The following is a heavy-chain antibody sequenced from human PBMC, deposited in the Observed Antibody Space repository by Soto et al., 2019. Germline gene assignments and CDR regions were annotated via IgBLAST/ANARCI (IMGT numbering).Heavy chain of an antibody. J-gene: IGHJ2*01. CDR3: ASFSWYVDL. V-gene: IGHV4-59*01. CDR2: IYYTGST. Sequence: QVQLPESGPGLVKPSETLSLTCTVSGGSISSYYWSWLRQPPGKGLEWIGYIYYTGSTNYTPSHMSRVTVSVDTSKDQFSLQLGSVTAADTAVYYCASFSWYVDLGGRGTLVTVSS. CDR1: GGSISSYY.